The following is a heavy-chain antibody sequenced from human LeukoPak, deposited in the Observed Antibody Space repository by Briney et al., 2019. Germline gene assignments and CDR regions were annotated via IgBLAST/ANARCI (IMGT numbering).Heavy chain of an antibody. Sequence: SETLSLTCTVSGGSISSYYWSWIRQPPGKGLEWIGYIYYSGSTNYNPSLKSRVTIPVDTSKNQFSLKLSSVTAADTAVYYCARVLGSSGWYDWDYYYYYGMDVWGQGTTVTVSS. J-gene: IGHJ6*02. V-gene: IGHV4-59*08. CDR1: GGSISSYY. CDR3: ARVLGSSGWYDWDYYYYYGMDV. D-gene: IGHD6-19*01. CDR2: IYYSGST.